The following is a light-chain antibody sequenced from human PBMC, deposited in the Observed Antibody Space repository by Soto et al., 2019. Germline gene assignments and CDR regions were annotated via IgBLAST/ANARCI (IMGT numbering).Light chain of an antibody. CDR1: PSVSSN. J-gene: IGKJ5*01. CDR2: VAS. V-gene: IGKV3-15*01. Sequence: EIVMTQSPATLSVSPGERATLSCTASPSVSSNLAWYQQNPGQPPRLLIYVASPRATGFLARFSGSRSVTRFTFTMSCMQLEDFAVYYCQQYDNWPPHTCGQGTRLEIK. CDR3: QQYDNWPPHT.